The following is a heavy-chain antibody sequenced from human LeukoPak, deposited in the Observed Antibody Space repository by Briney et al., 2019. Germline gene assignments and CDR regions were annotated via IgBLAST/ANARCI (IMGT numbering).Heavy chain of an antibody. D-gene: IGHD3-22*01. J-gene: IGHJ3*02. V-gene: IGHV1-18*01. CDR1: GYTFTSYG. Sequence: ASVKVSCKASGYTFTSYGISWVRQAPGQGLEWMGWISAYNGNTNYAQKLQGRVTMTTDTSTSTAYMELRSLRSDDTAVYCCAKDRYDSSGYYPHDAFDIWGQGTMVTVSS. CDR3: AKDRYDSSGYYPHDAFDI. CDR2: ISAYNGNT.